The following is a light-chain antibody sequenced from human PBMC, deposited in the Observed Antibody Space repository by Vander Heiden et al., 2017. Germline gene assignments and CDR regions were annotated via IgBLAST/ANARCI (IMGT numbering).Light chain of an antibody. CDR3: LHYHNFPPT. V-gene: IGKV1D-8*01. J-gene: IGKJ2*01. Sequence: VIWMTQSPSLVSASTEDRVTISYRLRQDVSKPLAWFPQEPDQAPELLLYDASTLQRGVPSRFSGGGSGTDCSLTISPLQAEDVAIYFCLHYHNFPPTFGHGTRVEIK. CDR2: DAS. CDR1: QDVSKP.